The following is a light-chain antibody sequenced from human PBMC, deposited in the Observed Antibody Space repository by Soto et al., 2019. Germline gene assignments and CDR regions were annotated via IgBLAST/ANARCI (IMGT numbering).Light chain of an antibody. V-gene: IGKV1-9*01. J-gene: IGKJ5*01. CDR1: QDIRSR. CDR2: AAS. CDR3: QQFDSYPIT. Sequence: IQLTQSPSSLSASVGDRVTITCRASQDIRSRLAWYQQKPGKAPKLLIYAASTLQSGVPSRFSGSGSGTAFTLTISSLQPEDFATYYCQQFDSYPITFGQGTRLEIK.